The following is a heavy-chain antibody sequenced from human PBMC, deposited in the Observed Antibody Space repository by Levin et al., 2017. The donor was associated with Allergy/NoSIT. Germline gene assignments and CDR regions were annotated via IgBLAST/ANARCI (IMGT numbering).Heavy chain of an antibody. CDR3: ARRRDYFDY. Sequence: SETLSLTCSVSGGSVSSGTYYWSWIRQPPGKGLEWIGYIYYSGSTTYNPSLKSRVTLSVDTSQNQFSLKLNSVTAADTAVYYCARRRDYFDYWGQGTLVTVSS. CDR2: IYYSGST. CDR1: GGSVSSGTYY. J-gene: IGHJ4*02. V-gene: IGHV4-61*01.